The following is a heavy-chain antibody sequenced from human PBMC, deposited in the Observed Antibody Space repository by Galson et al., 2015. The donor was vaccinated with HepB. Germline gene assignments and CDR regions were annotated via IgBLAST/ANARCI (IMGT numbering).Heavy chain of an antibody. CDR3: ARVRLVSAGLNDY. J-gene: IGHJ4*02. Sequence: SVKVSCKASGYIFTSFGISWVRQAPGQGLEWMGWISGYSGKTEYAQNLQGRVTVTTDTSATIAYLELRSLRSDDTAVYYCARVRLVSAGLNDYWGQGTLVTVSS. CDR2: ISGYSGKT. D-gene: IGHD5/OR15-5a*01. CDR1: GYIFTSFG. V-gene: IGHV1-18*01.